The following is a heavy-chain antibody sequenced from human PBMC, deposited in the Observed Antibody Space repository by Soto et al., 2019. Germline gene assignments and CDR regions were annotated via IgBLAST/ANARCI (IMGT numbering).Heavy chain of an antibody. D-gene: IGHD1-26*01. J-gene: IGHJ4*02. CDR2: IWYDGSNK. CDR3: ARWGGTWDKAGY. V-gene: IGHV3-33*01. CDR1: GFTFSSYG. Sequence: QVQLVESGGGVVQPGRSLRLSCAASGFTFSSYGMHWVRQAPGKGLEWVAVIWYDGSNKYYADSVKGRFTISRDNSKNTLYLQINSLRAEDTAVYYCARWGGTWDKAGYWGQGTLVTVSS.